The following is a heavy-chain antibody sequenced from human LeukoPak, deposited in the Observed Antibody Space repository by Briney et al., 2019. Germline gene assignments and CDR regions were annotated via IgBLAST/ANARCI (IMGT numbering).Heavy chain of an antibody. D-gene: IGHD3-3*01. CDR1: GGSISSYY. Sequence: SETLSLTCTVSGGSISSYYWSWIRQPPGKGLEWIGYIYTSGSTNYNPSLKSRVTISADTSKNQFSLKLSSVTAADTAVYYCARLDHNYDFWSGVYYYMDVWGKGTTVTVSS. V-gene: IGHV4-4*09. CDR2: IYTSGST. CDR3: ARLDHNYDFWSGVYYYMDV. J-gene: IGHJ6*03.